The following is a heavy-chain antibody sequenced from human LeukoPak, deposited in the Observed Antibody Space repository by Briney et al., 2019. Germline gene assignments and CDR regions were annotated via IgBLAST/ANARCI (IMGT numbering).Heavy chain of an antibody. CDR2: IDPSDSYT. CDR1: GYSFTSYW. D-gene: IGHD1-26*01. V-gene: IGHV5-10-1*01. J-gene: IGHJ4*02. Sequence: GESLKISCKGSGYSFTSYWISWVRQMPGKGLEWMGRIDPSDSYTDYSPSFQGHVTISADKSISTAYLQWSSLKASDTAMYYCARHWDGYFDYWGQGTLVTVSS. CDR3: ARHWDGYFDY.